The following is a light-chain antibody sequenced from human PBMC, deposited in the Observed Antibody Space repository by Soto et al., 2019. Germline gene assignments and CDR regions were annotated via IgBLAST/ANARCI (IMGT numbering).Light chain of an antibody. J-gene: IGKJ1*01. CDR3: QQYNNWPRT. Sequence: ESVLTQSAGTLSLSPVERATLSCRASQSVSSNLAWYQQKPGQAPRLLIYGASTRATGIPARFSGSGSGTEFTLTISSLQSEDFAVYYCQQYNNWPRTFGQGTKVDIK. CDR2: GAS. V-gene: IGKV3-15*01. CDR1: QSVSSN.